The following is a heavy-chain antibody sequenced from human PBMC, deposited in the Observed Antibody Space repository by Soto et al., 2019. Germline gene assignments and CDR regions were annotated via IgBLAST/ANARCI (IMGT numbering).Heavy chain of an antibody. CDR2: ITGSSKNI. Sequence: GSLRLSCAASGFTFSSYNMNWVRQAPGKGLEWVSSITGSSKNIYYADSVKGRFTISRDNAKNSLYLQMNSLRAEDTAVYHCARDLDNSRHFDSWGQGTLVTVSS. CDR3: ARDLDNSRHFDS. CDR1: GFTFSSYN. D-gene: IGHD1-26*01. V-gene: IGHV3-21*01. J-gene: IGHJ4*02.